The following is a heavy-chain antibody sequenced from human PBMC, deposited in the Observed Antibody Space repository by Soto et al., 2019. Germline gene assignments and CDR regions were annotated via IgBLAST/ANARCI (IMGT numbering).Heavy chain of an antibody. CDR2: ISGSGGSK. Sequence: EVQLLESGGGLIQPGGSLRLSCAASGFTFSNYGMTWVRQAPGKGLEWVSVISGSGGSKYYADSVKGRFTISRDNSGNTLDLQMNSLRAEDTALYYCAKGPPVGANSWYLDPWGQGTLVTVSS. J-gene: IGHJ5*02. CDR3: AKGPPVGANSWYLDP. CDR1: GFTFSNYG. V-gene: IGHV3-23*01. D-gene: IGHD1-26*01.